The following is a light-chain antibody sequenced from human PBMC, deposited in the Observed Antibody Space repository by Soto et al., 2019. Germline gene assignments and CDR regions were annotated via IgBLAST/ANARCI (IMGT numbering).Light chain of an antibody. J-gene: IGKJ2*01. CDR2: AAS. CDR3: QQYNTYSYT. Sequence: IQMTQSPATLSASVGDRVTITCRASQSISDWLAWYQQKPGKAPKLLIYAASSLQSGVPSRFSGSGSGTEFTLTISSLQPDDFATYYCQQYNTYSYTFGQGTKVDIK. V-gene: IGKV1-5*01. CDR1: QSISDW.